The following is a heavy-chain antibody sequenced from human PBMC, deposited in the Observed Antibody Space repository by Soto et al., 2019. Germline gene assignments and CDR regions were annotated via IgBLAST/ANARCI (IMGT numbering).Heavy chain of an antibody. V-gene: IGHV4-59*08. J-gene: IGHJ4*02. CDR2: IYYSGST. Sequence: SETLSLTCTVSGDSISSYYWSWIRQPPGKGLEWIGYIYYSGSTNYNPSLKSRVTISLDTSKNQFSLKLSSVTAADTAVYYCARHRISGYDQGDFDYWGQGNLVTVSS. D-gene: IGHD5-12*01. CDR3: ARHRISGYDQGDFDY. CDR1: GDSISSYY.